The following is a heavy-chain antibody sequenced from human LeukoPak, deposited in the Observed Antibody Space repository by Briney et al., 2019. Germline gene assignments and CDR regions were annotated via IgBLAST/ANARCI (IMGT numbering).Heavy chain of an antibody. CDR1: GFTFSSYG. D-gene: IGHD4-23*01. J-gene: IGHJ5*02. V-gene: IGHV3-30*18. CDR2: ISYDGSNK. Sequence: GSLRLSCAASGFTFSSYGMHWVRQAPGKGLEWVAVISYDGSNKYYADSVKGRFTISRDNSKNTLYLQMNSLRAEDTAVYYCAKEAYGGTEGSWFDPWGQGTLVTVSS. CDR3: AKEAYGGTEGSWFDP.